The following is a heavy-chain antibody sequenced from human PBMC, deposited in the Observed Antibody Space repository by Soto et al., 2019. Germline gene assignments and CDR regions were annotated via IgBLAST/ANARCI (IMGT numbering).Heavy chain of an antibody. D-gene: IGHD2-15*01. Sequence: EVQLVESGGGLVKPGGSLRLACAASGFPFSSHSMFWVRQAPGKGLEWVSSISGSSDYIFYADSVKGRFTIFRDNAKNSLFWQMNSLRAEETAMYYCARGGIILVGAVTRPLDYWGHGNLVTVSS. CDR3: ARGGIILVGAVTRPLDY. CDR2: ISGSSDYI. J-gene: IGHJ4*01. CDR1: GFPFSSHS. V-gene: IGHV3-21*01.